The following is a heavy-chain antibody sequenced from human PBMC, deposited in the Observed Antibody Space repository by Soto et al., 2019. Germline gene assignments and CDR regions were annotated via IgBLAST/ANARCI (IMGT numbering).Heavy chain of an antibody. Sequence: QVQLVQSGAEVKKPGASVKVSCKASGYTFTSYGISWVRQAPGQGLEWMGWISAYKGNTNYAQKLQGRVTMTTDTSTSTASMELRSLRSDDTAVYYCAREEEYYYGSGSYYIIDYWGQGTLVTVSS. V-gene: IGHV1-18*01. J-gene: IGHJ4*02. D-gene: IGHD3-10*01. CDR3: AREEEYYYGSGSYYIIDY. CDR2: ISAYKGNT. CDR1: GYTFTSYG.